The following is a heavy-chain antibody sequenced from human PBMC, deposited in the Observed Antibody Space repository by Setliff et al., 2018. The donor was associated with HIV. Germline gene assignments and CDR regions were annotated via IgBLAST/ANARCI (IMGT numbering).Heavy chain of an antibody. CDR1: GGSISSYY. J-gene: IGHJ5*02. CDR3: ARGVRPRIGYNWFDP. Sequence: SETLSLTCTVSGGSISSYYWSWIRQPPGKGLEWIGYIYYSGSTNYNPSLKSRVTISVDTSKNQFSLKLSSVTAADTAVYYCARGVRPRIGYNWFDPWGQGTLVTVSS. V-gene: IGHV4-59*08. D-gene: IGHD1-1*01. CDR2: IYYSGST.